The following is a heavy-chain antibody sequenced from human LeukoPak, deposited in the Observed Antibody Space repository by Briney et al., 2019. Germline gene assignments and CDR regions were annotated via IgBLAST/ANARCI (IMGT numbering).Heavy chain of an antibody. CDR1: GFTFSSYA. V-gene: IGHV3-23*01. CDR2: ISGSGGST. Sequence: TGGSLRLSCAASGFTFSSYAMSWVRQAPGKGLEWVSAISGSGGSTYYADSVKGRFTISRDNSKDTLYLQMDSLRADDTAVYYCARGDSGWYGRTDYWGQGTLVTVSS. D-gene: IGHD6-19*01. CDR3: ARGDSGWYGRTDY. J-gene: IGHJ4*02.